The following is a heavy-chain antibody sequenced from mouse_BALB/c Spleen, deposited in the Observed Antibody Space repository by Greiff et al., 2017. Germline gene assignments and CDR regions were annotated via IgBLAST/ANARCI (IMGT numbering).Heavy chain of an antibody. CDR2: ISSGGGST. J-gene: IGHJ3*01. CDR3: ASLLRRGWFAY. V-gene: IGHV5-12-1*01. D-gene: IGHD2-4*01. CDR1: GFAFSSYD. Sequence: EVQRVESGGGLVKPGGSLKLSCAASGFAFSSYDMSWVRQTPEKRLEWVAYISSGGGSTYYPDTVKGRFTISRDNAKNTLYLQMSSLKSEDTAMYYCASLLRRGWFAYWGQGTLVTVSA.